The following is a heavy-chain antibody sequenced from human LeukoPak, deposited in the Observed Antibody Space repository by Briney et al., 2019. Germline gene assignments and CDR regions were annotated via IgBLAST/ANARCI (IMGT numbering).Heavy chain of an antibody. D-gene: IGHD5-12*01. J-gene: IGHJ6*02. CDR2: ISRNGGST. CDR1: GFTFDSYA. V-gene: IGHV3-64*01. CDR3: ARGGRGHDFSPNYYYGLDV. Sequence: GGSLRLSCAASGFTFDSYAMHWVRQAPGKGLEYVSAISRNGGSTFYASSVKGRFTISRDNSKNTLYLQMGSLRAEDTAVYYCARGGRGHDFSPNYYYGLDVWGQGTAVTVSS.